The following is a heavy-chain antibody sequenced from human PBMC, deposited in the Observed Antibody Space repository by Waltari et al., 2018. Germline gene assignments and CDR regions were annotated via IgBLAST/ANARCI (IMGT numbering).Heavy chain of an antibody. CDR2: IIPIFGTA. Sequence: QVQLVQSGAEVKKPGSSVKVSCKASGGTFSSYTISWVRQAPGQGLEWMGGIIPIFGTANYAQKFQGRVTITADESTSTAYMELSSLRSEDTAVYYCARARTPDIVLMVYANTYAFEIWGQGTMVTVSS. V-gene: IGHV1-69*12. CDR1: GGTFSSYT. J-gene: IGHJ3*02. D-gene: IGHD2-8*01. CDR3: ARARTPDIVLMVYANTYAFEI.